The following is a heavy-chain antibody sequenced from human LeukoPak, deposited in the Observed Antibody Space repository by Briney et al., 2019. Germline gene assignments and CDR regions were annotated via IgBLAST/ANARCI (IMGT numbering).Heavy chain of an antibody. Sequence: GGSLRLSCAVSGFSVRTNFMSWVRQAPGKGLEWVSVIYTGGGTDHSDSVKGRFTISRDNSKNTLSLQMNSLRADDTAIYYCTRSGYRHPYHFESWGQGTLVIVSS. CDR2: IYTGGGT. CDR3: TRSGYRHPYHFES. V-gene: IGHV3-53*01. CDR1: GFSVRTNF. J-gene: IGHJ4*02. D-gene: IGHD3-22*01.